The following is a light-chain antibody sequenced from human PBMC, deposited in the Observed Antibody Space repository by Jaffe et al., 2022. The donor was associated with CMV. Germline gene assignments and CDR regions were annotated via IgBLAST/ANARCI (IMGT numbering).Light chain of an antibody. CDR1: SGSIASNY. CDR2: EHN. J-gene: IGLJ3*02. V-gene: IGLV6-57*04. CDR3: QSYDSNNQV. Sequence: NFVLTQPHSVSESPGKTVTISCTRSSGSIASNYMQWYQQRPGSAPTTVIYEHNRRPSGVPDRFSGSIDGSSNSASLTISGLKTEDEADYYCQSYDSNNQVFGGGTKLTVL.